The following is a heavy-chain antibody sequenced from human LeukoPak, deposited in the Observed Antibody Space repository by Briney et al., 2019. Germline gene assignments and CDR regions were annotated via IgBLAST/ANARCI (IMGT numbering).Heavy chain of an antibody. CDR1: GFTFSSYS. V-gene: IGHV3-7*01. CDR3: ARDAGYGYDRFDY. D-gene: IGHD5-18*01. J-gene: IGHJ4*02. Sequence: GGSLRLSCAASGFTFSSYSMNWVRQAPGKGLEWVANIKEDGSDKNYVESLKGRFTISRDNAKNSVYLQMNSLRAEDTAVYYCARDAGYGYDRFDYWGQGTQVTVSS. CDR2: IKEDGSDK.